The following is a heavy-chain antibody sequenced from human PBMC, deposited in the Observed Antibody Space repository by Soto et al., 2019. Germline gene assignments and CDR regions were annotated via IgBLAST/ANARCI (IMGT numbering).Heavy chain of an antibody. CDR1: GFTFSSYA. CDR2: ISGSGGST. CDR3: AKDDRAYSSAASDLYYFDY. Sequence: GGSLRLSCAASGFTFSSYAMSWVRQAPGKGLEWVSAISGSGGSTYYADSVKGRFTISRDNSKNTLYLQMNSLRAEDTAVYYCAKDDRAYSSAASDLYYFDYWGQVTLVTVSP. J-gene: IGHJ4*02. D-gene: IGHD6-19*01. V-gene: IGHV3-23*01.